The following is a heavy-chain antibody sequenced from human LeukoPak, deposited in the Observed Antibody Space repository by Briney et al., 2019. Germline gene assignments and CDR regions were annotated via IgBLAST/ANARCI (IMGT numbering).Heavy chain of an antibody. D-gene: IGHD1-26*01. J-gene: IGHJ4*02. CDR1: GFIFNDYG. CDR2: IKWNGGII. CDR3: SSEHSGNYYRPFDY. Sequence: PGGSLRLSCAASGFIFNDYGMTWVRQAPGKGLEWVSGIKWNGGIIGYTDSVKGRFTISRDNAKNSLYLQMSSRRGEDTAVYYFSSEHSGNYYRPFDYWGQGTLVTVSS. V-gene: IGHV3-20*04.